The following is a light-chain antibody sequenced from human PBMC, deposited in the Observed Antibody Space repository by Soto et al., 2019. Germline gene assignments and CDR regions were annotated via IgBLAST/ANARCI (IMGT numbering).Light chain of an antibody. J-gene: IGKJ1*01. CDR3: QHYENSRAT. CDR1: QSVSSNY. V-gene: IGKV3-20*01. Sequence: EIVLTQSPGTLSLSPGERATLSCRASQSVSSNYLAWYQQKPGQAPRLLIYGVSDRATAIPERFSGSGSGTDFTLTISRLEPEDFAVYYCQHYENSRATFGQGTKVEIK. CDR2: GVS.